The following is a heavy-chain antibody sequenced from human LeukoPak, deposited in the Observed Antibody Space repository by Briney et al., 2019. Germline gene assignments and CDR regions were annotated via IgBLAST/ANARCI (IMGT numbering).Heavy chain of an antibody. D-gene: IGHD3-16*02. CDR3: ARAEEAYDYVWGSYRLYYFDY. V-gene: IGHV4-59*01. CDR2: IYYSGST. Sequence: SETLSLTCTVSGGSISSYYWSWIRQPPGKGLEWIGYIYYSGSTNYNPSLKSRVTISVDTSKNKFSLKLSSVTAADTAVYYCARAEEAYDYVWGSYRLYYFDYWGQGTLVTVSS. J-gene: IGHJ4*02. CDR1: GGSISSYY.